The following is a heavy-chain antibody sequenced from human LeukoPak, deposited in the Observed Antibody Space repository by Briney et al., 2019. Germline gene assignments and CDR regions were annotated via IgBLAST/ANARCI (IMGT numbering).Heavy chain of an antibody. D-gene: IGHD6-19*01. J-gene: IGHJ5*01. V-gene: IGHV1-18*01. CDR3: ARPLYGSGTPEADS. CDR2: ISAYNGNT. CDR1: GYTFTRYA. Sequence: ASVKVSCKASGYTFTRYAMRWVRQAPGEGLEWMGWISAYNGNTKYAQKLQGRVTMTTDTSTSTAYMELSRLRSDATAVYYCARPLYGSGTPEADSWGHGTLVTVSS.